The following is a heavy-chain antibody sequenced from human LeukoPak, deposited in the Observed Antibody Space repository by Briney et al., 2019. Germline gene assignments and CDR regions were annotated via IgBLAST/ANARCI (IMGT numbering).Heavy chain of an antibody. D-gene: IGHD2-15*01. CDR2: ISYDGSNK. J-gene: IGHJ1*01. V-gene: IGHV3-30*04. CDR3: ARGYCGGGSCYREYFQH. Sequence: GGSLRLSCAASGFTFSSYAMHWVRQAPGKGLEWVAVISYDGSNKYYADSVKGRFTISRDNSKNTLYLQMNSLRAEDTAVYYCARGYCGGGSCYREYFQHWGQGTLVTVSS. CDR1: GFTFSSYA.